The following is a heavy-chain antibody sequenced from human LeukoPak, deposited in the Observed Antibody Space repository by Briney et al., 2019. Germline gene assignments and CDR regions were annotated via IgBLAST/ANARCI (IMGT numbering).Heavy chain of an antibody. D-gene: IGHD3-9*01. J-gene: IGHJ4*02. CDR2: INPNSGGT. V-gene: IGHV1-2*02. CDR3: ARGLDILTGYLLDY. CDR1: GYTFTGYY. Sequence: ASVKVSRKASGYTFTGYYMHWVRQAPGQGLEWMGWINPNSGGTNYAQKFQGRVTMTRDTSISTAYMELSRLRSDDTAVYYCARGLDILTGYLLDYWGQGTLVTVSS.